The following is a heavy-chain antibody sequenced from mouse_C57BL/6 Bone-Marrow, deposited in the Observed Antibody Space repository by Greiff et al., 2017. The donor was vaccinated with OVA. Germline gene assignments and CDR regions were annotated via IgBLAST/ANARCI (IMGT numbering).Heavy chain of an antibody. CDR1: GYTFTSYN. J-gene: IGHJ1*03. D-gene: IGHD1-2*01. CDR3: ARRGITTAAYWYFDV. Sequence: QVQLQQSGAELVRPGASVKMSCKASGYTFTSYNMHWVKQTPRQGLEWIGAIYPGNGDTSYNQKFKGKATLTVDTSSSTAYMQLISLTSEDSAVYVCARRGITTAAYWYFDVWGTGTTVTVSS. CDR2: IYPGNGDT. V-gene: IGHV1-12*01.